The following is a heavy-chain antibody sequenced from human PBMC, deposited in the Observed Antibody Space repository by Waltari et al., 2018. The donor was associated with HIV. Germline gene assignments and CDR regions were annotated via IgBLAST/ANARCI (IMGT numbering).Heavy chain of an antibody. Sequence: LVESGGDLVQSGTSLRLSCEASRFRFRALDMFWVLQAPGKGLEWVAVISNDGNDKKYVDSVKGRFNVSRDNVKNTLYLYMSRLRPEDTAVYYCVRETSGRDAFDIWGLGTQVIVSS. CDR1: RFRFRALD. J-gene: IGHJ3*02. CDR2: ISNDGNDK. CDR3: VRETSGRDAFDI. V-gene: IGHV3-30*15. D-gene: IGHD2-15*01.